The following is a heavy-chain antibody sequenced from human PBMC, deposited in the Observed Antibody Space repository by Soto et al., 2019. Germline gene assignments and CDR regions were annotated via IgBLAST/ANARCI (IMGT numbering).Heavy chain of an antibody. Sequence: SETLSLTCAVYGGSFSAYYWSWIRQPPGKGLEWIGYIYYSGSTNYNPSLKSRVTISVDTSKNQFSLKLSSVTAADTAVYYCARERVSHGSGKAFDIWGQGTMVTVSS. CDR3: ARERVSHGSGKAFDI. CDR1: GGSFSAYY. J-gene: IGHJ3*02. CDR2: IYYSGST. V-gene: IGHV4-59*01. D-gene: IGHD3-10*01.